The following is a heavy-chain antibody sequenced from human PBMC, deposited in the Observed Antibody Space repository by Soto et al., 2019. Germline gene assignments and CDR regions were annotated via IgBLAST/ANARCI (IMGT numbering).Heavy chain of an antibody. J-gene: IGHJ3*01. CDR1: GYTFTKYG. CDR3: ARNRYYSGGRCQSVGAFDF. V-gene: IGHV1-18*01. CDR2: ISGYNGNT. Sequence: ASVKVSCKASGYTFTKYGISWVRQAPGRGLEWMGWISGYNGNTEYPQNLQGRVTMTTDTSTSTAYMELRSLRSDDTAVYYCARNRYYSGGRCQSVGAFDFWGQGTMVTVSS. D-gene: IGHD2-15*01.